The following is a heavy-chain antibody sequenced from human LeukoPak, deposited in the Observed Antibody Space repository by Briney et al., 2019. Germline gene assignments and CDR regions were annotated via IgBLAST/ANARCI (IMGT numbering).Heavy chain of an antibody. CDR1: GFTFSNSA. D-gene: IGHD1-26*01. CDR3: ARDPLRYLRVGHYDY. V-gene: IGHV3-21*01. CDR2: IDYDSSHI. J-gene: IGHJ4*02. Sequence: GGCLRLSCAASGFTFSNSAMNWVRQVPGKGLEWVSSIDYDSSHIYYAASVRGRFTTSRNNARNSVYLQMNSLRVEDTAVYYCARDPLRYLRVGHYDYWGQGTLVAVSA.